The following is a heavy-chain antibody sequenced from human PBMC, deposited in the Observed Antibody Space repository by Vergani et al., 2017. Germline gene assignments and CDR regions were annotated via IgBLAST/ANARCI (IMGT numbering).Heavy chain of an antibody. CDR3: AKDSVPGYYDSSGYCDY. Sequence: EVQLLESGGNLVQPGGSLRLSCAASGFTFTNFAMTWVRQAPGEGLEWVSGISGSGSFTYYADSVKGRFTISRDNSKNTMFLQMNNLRAEDTAVYYCAKDSVPGYYDSSGYCDYWGQGTLVTVSS. CDR1: GFTFTNFA. D-gene: IGHD3-22*01. V-gene: IGHV3-23*01. CDR2: ISGSGSFT. J-gene: IGHJ4*02.